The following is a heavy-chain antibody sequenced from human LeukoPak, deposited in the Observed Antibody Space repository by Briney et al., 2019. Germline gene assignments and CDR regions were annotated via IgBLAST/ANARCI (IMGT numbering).Heavy chain of an antibody. D-gene: IGHD2-2*01. CDR3: AREYCSSTSCYSPGYNWFDP. V-gene: IGHV1-8*01. Sequence: GASVTVSCKASGYTFTSYDINWVRQATGQGLEWMGWMNPNSGNTGYAQKFQGRVTMTRNTSISTAYMELSSLRSEDTAVYYCAREYCSSTSCYSPGYNWFDPWGQGTLVTVSS. CDR1: GYTFTSYD. CDR2: MNPNSGNT. J-gene: IGHJ5*02.